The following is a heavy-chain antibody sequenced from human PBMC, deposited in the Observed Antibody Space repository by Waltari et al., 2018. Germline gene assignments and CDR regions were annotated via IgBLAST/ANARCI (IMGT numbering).Heavy chain of an antibody. D-gene: IGHD3-22*01. Sequence: QVQLQQWGAGLLKPSETLSLTCAVYGGSFSGYYWSWIRQPPGKGLEWIGESNQSGSTNYNPSVKSRVTISVDTSKNQFSLKLSSVTAADTAVYYCAREFPGDSSGSRACDIWGQVTMVTVSS. CDR1: GGSFSGYY. V-gene: IGHV4-34*01. CDR3: AREFPGDSSGSRACDI. CDR2: SNQSGST. J-gene: IGHJ3*02.